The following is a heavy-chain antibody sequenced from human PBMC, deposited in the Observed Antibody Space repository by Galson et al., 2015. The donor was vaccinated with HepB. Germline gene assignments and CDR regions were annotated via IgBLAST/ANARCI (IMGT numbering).Heavy chain of an antibody. CDR1: GGTFSSYA. D-gene: IGHD2-8*01. J-gene: IGHJ6*03. V-gene: IGHV1-69*04. CDR3: AGDSQWSISYYYMDV. CDR2: IIPILGIA. Sequence: SVKVSCKASGGTFSSYAISWVRQAPGQGLEWMGRIIPILGIANYAQKFQGRVTITADKSTSTAYMELSSLRSEDTAVYYCAGDSQWSISYYYMDVWGKGTTVTVSS.